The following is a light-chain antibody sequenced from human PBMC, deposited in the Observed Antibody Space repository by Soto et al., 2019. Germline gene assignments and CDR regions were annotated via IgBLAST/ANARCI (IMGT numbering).Light chain of an antibody. V-gene: IGLV1-40*01. CDR2: GNN. J-gene: IGLJ2*01. Sequence: QSVLTQPPSVSGAPGQRVTISCTGSSSNIGAGYDVHWYQQLPGTAPKFLIYGNNNRPSGVPDRFSGSKSGTSASLAITWLQAEDEADYYCQSFDSSLSGSIFGGGTKLTVL. CDR3: QSFDSSLSGSI. CDR1: SSNIGAGYD.